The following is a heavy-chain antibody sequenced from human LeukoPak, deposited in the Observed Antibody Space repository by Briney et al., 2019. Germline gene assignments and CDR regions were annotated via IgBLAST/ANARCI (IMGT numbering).Heavy chain of an antibody. CDR3: AREPPLYCSGGSCYSPLDY. Sequence: GGSLRLSCAASGFTFSSYWMSWVRQAPGKGLEWVANIKQDGSEKYYVDSVKGRFTISRDNAKNSLYLQMNSLRAEDTAVHYCAREPPLYCSGGSCYSPLDYWGQGTLVTVSS. J-gene: IGHJ4*02. CDR2: IKQDGSEK. D-gene: IGHD2-15*01. V-gene: IGHV3-7*01. CDR1: GFTFSSYW.